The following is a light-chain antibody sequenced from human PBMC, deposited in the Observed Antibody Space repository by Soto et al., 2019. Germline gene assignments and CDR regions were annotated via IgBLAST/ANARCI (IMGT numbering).Light chain of an antibody. Sequence: QSALTQPASVSGSPGQSITISCTGSSSDVGGYDYVSWYQQHPGKVPKLMIYDVTNRPSGVSDRFSGSKSGNTASLTISGLQAEDEGEYFCTSYTSSSTLVFGGGTKLTVL. J-gene: IGLJ2*01. CDR2: DVT. CDR3: TSYTSSSTLV. V-gene: IGLV2-14*01. CDR1: SSDVGGYDY.